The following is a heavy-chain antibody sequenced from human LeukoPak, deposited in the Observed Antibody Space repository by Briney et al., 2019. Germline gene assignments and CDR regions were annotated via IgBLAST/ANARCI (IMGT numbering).Heavy chain of an antibody. J-gene: IGHJ4*02. CDR3: ARGPGYDYVWGSYRYTFDY. CDR1: GVSFSGYY. Sequence: PSETLSLTCAVYGVSFSGYYWSWIRQPPGKGLEWIGEINHSGSTNYNPSLKSRVTISVDTSKNQFSLKLSSVTAADTAVYYCARGPGYDYVWGSYRYTFDYWGQGTLVTVSS. V-gene: IGHV4-34*01. CDR2: INHSGST. D-gene: IGHD3-16*02.